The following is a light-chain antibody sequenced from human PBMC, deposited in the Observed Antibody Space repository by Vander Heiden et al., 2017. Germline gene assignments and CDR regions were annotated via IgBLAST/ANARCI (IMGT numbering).Light chain of an antibody. CDR2: DDS. CDR1: NIGTKS. J-gene: IGLJ1*01. CDR3: QVWDSATDHHV. Sequence: HVLTQPPSVSVAPGQTAKITCGGHNIGTKSVHWYQQRPGQAPVLVVYDDSDRPSGIPERFSGSNSGSAATLTISGVEAGDEADYFCQVWDSATDHHVFATGTKVTVL. V-gene: IGLV3-21*02.